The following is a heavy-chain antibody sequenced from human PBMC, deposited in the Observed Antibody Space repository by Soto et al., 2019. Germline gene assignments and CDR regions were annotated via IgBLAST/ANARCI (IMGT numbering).Heavy chain of an antibody. D-gene: IGHD6-25*01. Sequence: QVQLVESGGGVVQPGTSLRLSCAASGFTFSSYAMHWVRQAPGKGLEWVAVIPNDGSGLYYADSVKGRFTISRDNSNNAVSLHMSSLRSEDAAVYYCARALAGRVSSAWTRLDYWGKGTLVTVSS. CDR2: IPNDGSGL. V-gene: IGHV3-30-3*01. CDR3: ARALAGRVSSAWTRLDY. J-gene: IGHJ4*02. CDR1: GFTFSSYA.